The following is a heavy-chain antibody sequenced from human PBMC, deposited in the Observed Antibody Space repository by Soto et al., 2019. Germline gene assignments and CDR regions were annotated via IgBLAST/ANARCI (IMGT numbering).Heavy chain of an antibody. CDR2: IIPFFGTS. Sequence: QVQLVQSGAEVKKPGSSVKVSCKASGGNFRSESINWVRQAPGQGLEWMGGIIPFFGTSDYEQKFQGRLRITADESTSTAYLELGSLRSQDTAVYYCAWGHEFGGTSDGYDIWGQGTMVPVSS. V-gene: IGHV1-69*12. CDR1: GGNFRSES. J-gene: IGHJ3*02. CDR3: AWGHEFGGTSDGYDI. D-gene: IGHD2-15*01.